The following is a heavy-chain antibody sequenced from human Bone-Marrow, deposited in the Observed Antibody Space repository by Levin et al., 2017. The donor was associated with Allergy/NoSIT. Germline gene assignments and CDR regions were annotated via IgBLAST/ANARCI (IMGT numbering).Heavy chain of an antibody. V-gene: IGHV4-39*07. Sequence: GSLRLSCTVSGGSVSSSTCYWGWIRQPPGTGLEWIGSIYYSGRTQYNPSLKSRVTISVDTSKNQFSLKLRSVTAADTAVYYCARDERGGPSDDAFEIWGQGTMVTVFS. D-gene: IGHD1-1*01. CDR1: GGSVSSSTCY. CDR3: ARDERGGPSDDAFEI. J-gene: IGHJ3*02. CDR2: IYYSGRT.